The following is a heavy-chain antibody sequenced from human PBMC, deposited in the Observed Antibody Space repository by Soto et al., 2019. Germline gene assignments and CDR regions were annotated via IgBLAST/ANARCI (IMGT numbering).Heavy chain of an antibody. V-gene: IGHV3-30-3*01. CDR3: ARDPHGGGYYLDY. D-gene: IGHD1-26*01. J-gene: IGHJ4*02. Sequence: QVQLVESGGGVVQPGRSLRLSCAASGFTFSSYAMHWVRQAPGKGLEWVAVISYDGSNKYYADSVKGRFTISRDNSKNTQYLQKNNLRAVETAVYYCARDPHGGGYYLDYWGQGTLVTVSS. CDR1: GFTFSSYA. CDR2: ISYDGSNK.